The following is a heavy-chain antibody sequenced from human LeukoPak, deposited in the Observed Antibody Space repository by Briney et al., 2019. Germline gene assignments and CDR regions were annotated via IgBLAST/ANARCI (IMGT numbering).Heavy chain of an antibody. J-gene: IGHJ6*02. D-gene: IGHD3-10*01. Sequence: GGSLRLSCAASGFTFSSYGMHWVRQAPGKGLEWVAVILYDGSNKYYADSVKGRFSISRDNSQNTLYLQMNSLRAEDTAVYYCARDRPGSMDVWGQGTTVTVSS. CDR2: ILYDGSNK. CDR3: ARDRPGSMDV. CDR1: GFTFSSYG. V-gene: IGHV3-30*03.